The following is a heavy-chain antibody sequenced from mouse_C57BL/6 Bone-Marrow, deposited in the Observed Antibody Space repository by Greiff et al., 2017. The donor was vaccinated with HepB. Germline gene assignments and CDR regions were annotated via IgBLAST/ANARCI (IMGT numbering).Heavy chain of an antibody. J-gene: IGHJ3*01. V-gene: IGHV14-4*01. Sequence: VQLQQSGAELVRPGASVKLSCTASGFNIKDDYMYWVKQRPEQGLEWIGWIDPENGDTEYASKFQGKATITGDTSSNTAYLQLSSLTSEDTAVYNCTSDVCYPAWFAYWGQGTLVTVSA. D-gene: IGHD1-1*01. CDR1: GFNIKDDY. CDR2: IDPENGDT. CDR3: TSDVCYPAWFAY.